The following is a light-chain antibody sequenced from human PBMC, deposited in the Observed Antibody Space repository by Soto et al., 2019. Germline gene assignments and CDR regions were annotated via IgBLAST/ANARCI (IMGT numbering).Light chain of an antibody. CDR1: SSDVSNYKY. J-gene: IGLJ1*01. Sequence: QSVLSQPASVSESPGHSITISCTGTSSDVSNYKYVSWYQQHPGKAPKLMIYEVSNRPSGVSNRFSGSKSGNTASLTISGLLAEDETDYYCFSYTSSGTYVFGTGTKVTDL. CDR3: FSYTSSGTYV. CDR2: EVS. V-gene: IGLV2-14*01.